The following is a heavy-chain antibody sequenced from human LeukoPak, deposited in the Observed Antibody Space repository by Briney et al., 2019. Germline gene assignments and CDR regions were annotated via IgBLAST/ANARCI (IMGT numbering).Heavy chain of an antibody. J-gene: IGHJ4*02. Sequence: ASVKVSCKASGYTFTGYYMHWVRQAPGQGLEWMGWINPNSGGTNYAQKFQGRVTMTRDTSISTAYMELSRLRSDDTAVYYCARGQGGSSSSLDYWGQGTLVTVSS. CDR2: INPNSGGT. CDR1: GYTFTGYY. D-gene: IGHD6-6*01. V-gene: IGHV1-2*02. CDR3: ARGQGGSSSSLDY.